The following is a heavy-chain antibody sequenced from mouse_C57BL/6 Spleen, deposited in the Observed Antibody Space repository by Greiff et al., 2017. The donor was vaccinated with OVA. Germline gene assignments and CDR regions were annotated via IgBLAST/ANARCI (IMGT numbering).Heavy chain of an antibody. CDR2: IYPRSGNT. D-gene: IGHD1-1*01. Sequence: QVQLQQSGAELARPGASVKLSCKASGYTFTSYGISWVKQRTGQGLEWIGEIYPRSGNTYYNEKFKGKATQTADKSSSTAYMELRSLTSEDSAVYFGARRDYYGSSYAMDYWGQGTSVTVSS. CDR1: GYTFTSYG. V-gene: IGHV1-81*01. CDR3: ARRDYYGSSYAMDY. J-gene: IGHJ4*01.